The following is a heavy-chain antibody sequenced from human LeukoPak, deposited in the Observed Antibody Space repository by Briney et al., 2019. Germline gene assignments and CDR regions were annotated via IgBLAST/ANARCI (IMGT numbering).Heavy chain of an antibody. V-gene: IGHV4-39*07. CDR1: GGSISRTGSNY. Sequence: PSETLSLTCTVSGGSISRTGSNYWGWIRQPPGKGLEWIGSIYYGGSTYYNPSLRSRVTKSIDTSKHQSSLKLSSVTAADTAVYYCARREAAAGSFDYWGQGTLVTVSS. CDR2: IYYGGST. CDR3: ARREAAAGSFDY. J-gene: IGHJ4*02. D-gene: IGHD6-13*01.